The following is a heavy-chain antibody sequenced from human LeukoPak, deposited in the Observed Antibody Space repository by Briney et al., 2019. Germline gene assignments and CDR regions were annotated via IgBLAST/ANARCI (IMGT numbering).Heavy chain of an antibody. J-gene: IGHJ1*01. D-gene: IGHD3-22*01. Sequence: WASVKVSCKASGYTFTSYGISWVRQAPGQGLEWMGRIIPILGIANYAQKFQGRVTITADKSTSTAYMELSSLRSEDTAVYYCARDDTMIVGPYYFQHWGQGTLVTVSS. V-gene: IGHV1-69*04. CDR3: ARDDTMIVGPYYFQH. CDR2: IIPILGIA. CDR1: GYTFTSYG.